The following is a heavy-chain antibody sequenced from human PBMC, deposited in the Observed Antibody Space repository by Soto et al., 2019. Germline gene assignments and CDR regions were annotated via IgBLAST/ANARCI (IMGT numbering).Heavy chain of an antibody. J-gene: IGHJ4*02. CDR3: ARGGYVVGVTAALDY. CDR1: GDTFSDYY. D-gene: IGHD2-21*02. Sequence: QVQLMQSGAEVKKPGASVKVSCKASGDTFSDYYIHWVRQAPGQGLEWMGTVNPSGGHTTYSQHFLGRVTMTRDTSTSTRHMELTSLTSEDTAVYYCARGGYVVGVTAALDYWGQGTLVTVSS. V-gene: IGHV1-46*01. CDR2: VNPSGGHT.